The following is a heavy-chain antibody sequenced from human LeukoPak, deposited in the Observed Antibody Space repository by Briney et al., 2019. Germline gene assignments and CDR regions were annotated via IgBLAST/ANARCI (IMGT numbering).Heavy chain of an antibody. CDR2: ISNSGTT. Sequence: PSETLSLTCTASGGSINDYYWTWIRQAPGKGLEWIGYISNSGTTDYNPSLKSRVTMSVDTSNNEFSLRLTSVTAADTAMYYCARVVRGAVTSNCFDPWGQGTLVTVSS. D-gene: IGHD4-17*01. CDR3: ARVVRGAVTSNCFDP. J-gene: IGHJ5*02. V-gene: IGHV4-59*01. CDR1: GGSINDYY.